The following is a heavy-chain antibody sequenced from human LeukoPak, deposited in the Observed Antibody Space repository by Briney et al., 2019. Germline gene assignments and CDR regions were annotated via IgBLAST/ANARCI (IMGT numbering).Heavy chain of an antibody. D-gene: IGHD4-11*01. Sequence: GRSLRLSCAAAGFTFNHYGMHCVRQAPGKGLEWVSVIWSDGTNKYYAASVKGRFTISRDDFDKTVYLQMSSLRPDDTGVYYCARDAQRGFDYSNSLQYWGQGTPVTVST. CDR1: GFTFNHYG. J-gene: IGHJ4*02. V-gene: IGHV3-33*01. CDR2: IWSDGTNK. CDR3: ARDAQRGFDYSNSLQY.